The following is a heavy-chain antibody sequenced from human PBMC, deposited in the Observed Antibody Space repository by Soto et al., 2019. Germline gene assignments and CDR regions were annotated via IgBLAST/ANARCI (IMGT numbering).Heavy chain of an antibody. CDR2: INSDGSST. CDR3: ARASSGGDYANNYGMDV. J-gene: IGHJ6*02. V-gene: IGHV3-74*01. CDR1: GFTFSSYW. D-gene: IGHD4-17*01. Sequence: EVQLVESGGGLVQPGGSPRLSCAASGFTFSSYWMHWVRQAPGKGLVWVSRINSDGSSTSYADSVKGRFTISRDNAKNTLYLQMNSLRAEDTAVYYCARASSGGDYANNYGMDVWGQGTTVTVSS.